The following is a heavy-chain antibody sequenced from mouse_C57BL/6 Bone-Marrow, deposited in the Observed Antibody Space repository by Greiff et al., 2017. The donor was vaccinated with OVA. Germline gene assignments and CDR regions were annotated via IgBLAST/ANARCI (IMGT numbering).Heavy chain of an antibody. CDR3: ARDLHDGSSYWYFDV. J-gene: IGHJ1*03. D-gene: IGHD1-1*01. Sequence: EVQLQQSGPGLVKPSQSLSLTCSVTGYSITSGYYWNWIRQFPGNKLEWMVYISYDGSNNYNPSLKNRISITRDTSKNQFFLKLNSVTTEDTATYDCARDLHDGSSYWYFDVWGTGTTVTVAS. CDR1: GYSITSGYY. CDR2: ISYDGSN. V-gene: IGHV3-6*01.